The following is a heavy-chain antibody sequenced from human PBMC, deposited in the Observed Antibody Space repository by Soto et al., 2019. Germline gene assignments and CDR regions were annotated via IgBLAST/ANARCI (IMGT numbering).Heavy chain of an antibody. D-gene: IGHD3-22*01. CDR1: GGTFSSYA. Sequence: QVQLVQSGAEVKKPGSSVKVSCKASGGTFSSYAISWVRQAPGQGLGWMGGLIPIFGTANYAQKFQGRVTITADESTSTAYMELSSLRSEAPAVYYCAGDRGPSSGYYPYWFDPWGQGTLVTVSS. CDR2: LIPIFGTA. J-gene: IGHJ5*02. CDR3: AGDRGPSSGYYPYWFDP. V-gene: IGHV1-69*12.